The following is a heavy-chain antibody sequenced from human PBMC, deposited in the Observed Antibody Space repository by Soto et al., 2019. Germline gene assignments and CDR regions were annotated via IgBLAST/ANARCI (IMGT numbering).Heavy chain of an antibody. CDR1: GFTFSSYG. J-gene: IGHJ3*02. CDR3: AKDNYYDFWSGYRGDAFDI. V-gene: IGHV3-30*18. Sequence: ESGGGVVQPGRSLRLSCAASGFTFSSYGMHWVRQAPGKGLEWVAVISYDGSNKYYADSVKGRFTISRDNSKTTLYLQMNSLRVEDTAVYYCAKDNYYDFWSGYRGDAFDIWGPGTMVTVS. D-gene: IGHD3-3*01. CDR2: ISYDGSNK.